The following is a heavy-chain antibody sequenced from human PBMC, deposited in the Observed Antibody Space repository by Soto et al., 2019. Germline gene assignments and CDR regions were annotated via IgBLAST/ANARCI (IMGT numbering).Heavy chain of an antibody. D-gene: IGHD6-13*01. V-gene: IGHV1-2*04. CDR2: INPNSGGT. CDR3: ARGGQYSNSWYLGGTYYFYYDMDV. J-gene: IGHJ6*02. CDR1: GYTFTGYY. Sequence: AASVKVSCKASGYTFTGYYMHWVRQAPGQGLEWMGWINPNSGGTNYAQKFQGWVTMTRDTSISTAYMELTRLRSDDTAVYYCARGGQYSNSWYLGGTYYFYYDMDVWGQGTTVTVSS.